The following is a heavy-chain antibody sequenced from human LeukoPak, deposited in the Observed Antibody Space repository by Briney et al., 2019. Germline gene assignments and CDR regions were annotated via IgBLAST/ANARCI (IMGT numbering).Heavy chain of an antibody. D-gene: IGHD3-16*01. V-gene: IGHV3-23*01. Sequence: PGGSLRLSRAASGLSFSSYAMSWVRQAPGKGLEWVSAISCSGGRTYYADSVEGRFTISRDTPKNTLWRQMNSLGTAHTAVYVCEKIERGPYDDVWESYYFDYWGQGTLVTVSS. CDR1: GLSFSSYA. CDR2: ISCSGGRT. J-gene: IGHJ4*02. CDR3: EKIERGPYDDVWESYYFDY.